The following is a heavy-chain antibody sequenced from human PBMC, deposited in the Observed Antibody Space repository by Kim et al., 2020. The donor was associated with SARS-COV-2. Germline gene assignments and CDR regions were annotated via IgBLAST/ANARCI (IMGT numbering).Heavy chain of an antibody. CDR2: IHASGRT. Sequence: SETLSLICTVSGGSFSSYYWSWIRQSAGKGLEWIGRIHASGRTNYNPSLKSRLTMSVDTSKLQMSLKLSSVTAADTAIYFCARQVPGADRRFDYWGQGILVTVSS. CDR3: ARQVPGADRRFDY. CDR1: GGSFSSYY. D-gene: IGHD6-19*01. J-gene: IGHJ4*02. V-gene: IGHV4-4*07.